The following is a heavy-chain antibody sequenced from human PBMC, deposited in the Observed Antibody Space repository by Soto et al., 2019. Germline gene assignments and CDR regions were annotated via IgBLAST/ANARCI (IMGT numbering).Heavy chain of an antibody. V-gene: IGHV3-23*01. D-gene: IGHD4-17*01. CDR1: GFTFSSYA. J-gene: IGHJ4*02. Sequence: EVQLLASGGGLVQPGGSLSLSCAASGFTFSSYAMSWLLQAPGKGLEWVSAISGRGGSTYYAESVKARFTISRDKSTNTLYLQMISLRAEDTAVYYCAKAGGLREAGDYWGQGNLVTVSS. CDR3: AKAGGLREAGDY. CDR2: ISGRGGST.